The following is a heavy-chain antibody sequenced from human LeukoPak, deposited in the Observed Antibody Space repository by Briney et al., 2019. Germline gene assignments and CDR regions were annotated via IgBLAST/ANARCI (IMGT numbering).Heavy chain of an antibody. CDR2: ISDSGTTT. CDR3: ARDLPGYYYGSGSYYLDINYFDY. V-gene: IGHV3-48*02. D-gene: IGHD3-10*01. J-gene: IGHJ4*02. Sequence: GGSLRLSCAASGFTFSSHSMNWVRQAPGKGLEWVSFISDSGTTTYYADSVKGRFTISRDNAKNSLYLQMNSLRDEDTAVYYCARDLPGYYYGSGSYYLDINYFDYWGRGTLVTVSS. CDR1: GFTFSSHS.